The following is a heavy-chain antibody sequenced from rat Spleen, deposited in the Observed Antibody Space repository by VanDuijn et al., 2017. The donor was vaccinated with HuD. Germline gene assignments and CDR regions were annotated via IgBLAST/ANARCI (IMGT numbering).Heavy chain of an antibody. D-gene: IGHD1-6*01. CDR2: ISHDGGNT. CDR1: GFTFSNYG. CDR3: TTGPRILRLDWFAY. J-gene: IGHJ3*01. V-gene: IGHV5-27*01. Sequence: EVQLVESGGGLVQPGRSMKLSCAASGFTFSNYGMAWVRQAPKKGLEWVAYISHDGGNTYYRDPVKGRFTISRDNAKSTLYLQMDSLRSEDTATYYCTTGPRILRLDWFAYWGQGTLVTVSS.